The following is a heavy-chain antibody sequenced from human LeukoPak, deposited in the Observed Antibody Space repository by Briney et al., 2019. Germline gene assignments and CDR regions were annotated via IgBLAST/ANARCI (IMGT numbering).Heavy chain of an antibody. CDR2: ITRSSIYM. CDR1: GFTFSSYS. CDR3: AKDFVVVAGY. D-gene: IGHD2-15*01. Sequence: GGSLRLSCAASGFTFSSYSMNWVRQAPGKGLEWVSSITRSSIYMYYADSVTGRFTISRDNARKSLYLQMNSLRAEDTAVYYCAKDFVVVAGYWGQGTLVTVSS. V-gene: IGHV3-21*01. J-gene: IGHJ4*02.